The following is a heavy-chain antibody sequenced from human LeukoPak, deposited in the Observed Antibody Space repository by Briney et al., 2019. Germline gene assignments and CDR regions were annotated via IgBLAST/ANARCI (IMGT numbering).Heavy chain of an antibody. V-gene: IGHV3-53*01. CDR2: IQSGGNI. Sequence: GGSLRLSCAASGLSISDQYMSWVRQAPGKGLEWVSIIQSGGNIYYADSVKGRFTISRDNSKNTVCLQMNSLRAEDTAVYYCARDRGYAMDVWGQGTTVTVSS. D-gene: IGHD1-1*01. CDR3: ARDRGYAMDV. J-gene: IGHJ6*02. CDR1: GLSISDQY.